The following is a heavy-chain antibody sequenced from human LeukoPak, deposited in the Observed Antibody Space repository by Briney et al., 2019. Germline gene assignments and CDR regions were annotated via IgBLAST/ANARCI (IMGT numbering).Heavy chain of an antibody. D-gene: IGHD3-22*01. V-gene: IGHV4-4*07. CDR1: GVSISSYY. J-gene: IGHJ4*02. CDR2: IHTSGST. Sequence: SETLSLTCNVSGVSISSYYWSWIRQPAGKGLEWIGRIHTSGSTNYNPSLKSRVTMSVDTSKNQFSLKLSSVTAADTAVYYCARDQYHYDSSGYLTFDYWGQGTLVTVSS. CDR3: ARDQYHYDSSGYLTFDY.